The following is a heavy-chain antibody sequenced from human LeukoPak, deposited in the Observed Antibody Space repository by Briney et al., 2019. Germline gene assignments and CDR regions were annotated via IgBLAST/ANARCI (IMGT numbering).Heavy chain of an antibody. CDR1: GGSIISYF. J-gene: IGHJ4*02. CDR3: ARGGVTTIAQYDY. D-gene: IGHD5-12*01. V-gene: IGHV4-59*01. CDR2: IFDSGTTNYNPST. Sequence: PSETLSLTCTVSGGSIISYFWSWIRQPPGKGPEWIGYIFDSGTTNYNPSTNYNPSLKSRVTVSLDTSKNHFSLKLSSVTAADTAEYFFARGGVTTIAQYDYWGQGILVTVSS.